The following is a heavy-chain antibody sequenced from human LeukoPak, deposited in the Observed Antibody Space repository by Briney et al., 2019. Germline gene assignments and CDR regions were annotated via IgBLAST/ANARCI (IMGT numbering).Heavy chain of an antibody. CDR3: ARDSYYDSSGYYYPLFDY. Sequence: GGSLRLSCAASGFTFSSYSMNWVRQAPGKGLEWVSSIISSSSYIYYADSVKGRFTISRDNAKNSLYLQMNSLRAEDTAVYYCARDSYYDSSGYYYPLFDYWAREPWSPSPQ. D-gene: IGHD3-22*01. V-gene: IGHV3-21*01. CDR2: IISSSSYI. J-gene: IGHJ4*02. CDR1: GFTFSSYS.